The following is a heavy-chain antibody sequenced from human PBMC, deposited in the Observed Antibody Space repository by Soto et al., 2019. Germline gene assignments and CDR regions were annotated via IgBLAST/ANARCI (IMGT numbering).Heavy chain of an antibody. V-gene: IGHV2-5*02. Sequence: QITLKESGPSLVKPTQTLTLTCTFSGFSLTTTGVGVVGIRQPSGKALEWLALIYWDDDKHYSPSLRSRLTVTKDTTKSQVVLTLTNVAPADTGTYFCVHVGALDQWLYRLDHWGQGTLVTVSS. CDR1: GFSLTTTGVG. CDR3: VHVGALDQWLYRLDH. J-gene: IGHJ4*02. D-gene: IGHD6-19*01. CDR2: IYWDDDK.